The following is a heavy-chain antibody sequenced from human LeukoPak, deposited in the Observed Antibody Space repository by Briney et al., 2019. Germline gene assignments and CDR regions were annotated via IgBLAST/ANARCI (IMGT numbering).Heavy chain of an antibody. Sequence: ASVKVSCKASGYTFTSYDINWVRQATGQGLEWMGWMDPNSGNTGYAQKFQGRVTITRNTSISTAYMELSSLRSEDTAVYYCARRSQAGGTGIGYWGQGTLVTASS. CDR1: GYTFTSYD. J-gene: IGHJ4*02. CDR2: MDPNSGNT. V-gene: IGHV1-8*01. CDR3: ARRSQAGGTGIGY. D-gene: IGHD6-19*01.